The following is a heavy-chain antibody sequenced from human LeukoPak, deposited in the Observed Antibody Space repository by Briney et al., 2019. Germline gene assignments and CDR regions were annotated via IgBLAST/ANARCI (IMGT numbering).Heavy chain of an antibody. CDR1: GFTFSDYY. CDR2: ISSSGSTV. Sequence: PGGSLRLSCAASGFTFSDYYMCWIRQAPGKGLEWVSHISSSGSTVYYADSVKGRFTISRDNAKNSLYLQMNSLRAEDTAVYYCARRYCSGGSCLDYWGQGTLVTVSS. D-gene: IGHD2-15*01. J-gene: IGHJ4*02. CDR3: ARRYCSGGSCLDY. V-gene: IGHV3-11*01.